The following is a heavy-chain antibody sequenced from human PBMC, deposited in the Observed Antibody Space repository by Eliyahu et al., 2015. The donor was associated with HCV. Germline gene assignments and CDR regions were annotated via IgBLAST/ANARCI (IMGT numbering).Heavy chain of an antibody. CDR2: IREKAFGGTP. CDR3: SRFDRYNWFDP. V-gene: IGHV3-49*05. D-gene: IGHD3-10*01. Sequence: EVQLVESGGGLVKPGRSLRLSCTVSGFTFGAYAMSWFRQAPGQGVGWVGFIREKAFGGTPEYAASVKGRFTISRDDSNSIAYLQMNSLKTEDTAFYYCSRFDRYNWFDPWGPGTLVTVSS. CDR1: GFTFGAYA. J-gene: IGHJ5*02.